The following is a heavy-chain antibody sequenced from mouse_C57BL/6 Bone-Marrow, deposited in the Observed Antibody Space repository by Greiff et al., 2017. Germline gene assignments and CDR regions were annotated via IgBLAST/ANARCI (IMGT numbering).Heavy chain of an antibody. CDR3: ARDGVTNTDLDY. Sequence: QVQLQQPGAELVKPGASVKLSCKASGYTFTSYWMQWVKQRPGQGLEWIGEIDPSDSYTNYNQKFKGKATLTVDTSASTAYMQLSSLTSEDSAVYYCARDGVTNTDLDYWGQGTTLTVSS. CDR1: GYTFTSYW. D-gene: IGHD2-3*01. CDR2: IDPSDSYT. J-gene: IGHJ2*01. V-gene: IGHV1-50*01.